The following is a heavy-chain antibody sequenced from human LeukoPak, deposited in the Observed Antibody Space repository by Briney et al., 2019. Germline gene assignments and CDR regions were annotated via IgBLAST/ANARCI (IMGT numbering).Heavy chain of an antibody. D-gene: IGHD2-2*01. CDR3: AREGLGYCSSTSCYWNNWFDP. CDR2: INPSGGSR. J-gene: IGHJ5*02. V-gene: IGHV1-46*03. Sequence: ASVKVSCKASGYTFTSYYMHWVRQAPGQGREGRGRINPSGGSRSYAKKFQGRVTITRDTYTRTVYMELSSLRPEATAVYYCAREGLGYCSSTSCYWNNWFDPWGQGTLVTVSS. CDR1: GYTFTSYY.